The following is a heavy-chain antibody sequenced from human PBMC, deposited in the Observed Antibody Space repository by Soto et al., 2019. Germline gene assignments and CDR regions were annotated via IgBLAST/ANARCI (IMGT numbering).Heavy chain of an antibody. D-gene: IGHD3-22*01. CDR1: VNSVTSISSS. V-gene: IGHV6-1*01. CDR2: TYYRSKWYN. CDR3: ARDYEYYYDSSGYRSTGMDV. J-gene: IGHJ6*02. Sequence: PSQPLTLPSGISVNSVTSISSSWNWIRPHPSRGLEWRGRTYYRSKWYNDYAVSVKSRITINPDTSKNQFSLQLNSVTPEDTAVYYCARDYEYYYDSSGYRSTGMDVRGQGTTVTLSS.